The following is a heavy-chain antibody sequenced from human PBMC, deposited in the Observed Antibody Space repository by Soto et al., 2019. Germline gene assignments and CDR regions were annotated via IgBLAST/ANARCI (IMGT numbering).Heavy chain of an antibody. V-gene: IGHV1-3*01. Sequence: QGQLVQAGAEVKKPGASVKGACKASVYTFTSYAMRWVRHAPGQRLEWMGWINAGNGNTKYSQKFQGRGTITRDTSASTAYMELSSLSSEDTAVYYCARSIVVVTAADYWGQGTMVTVSS. D-gene: IGHD2-21*02. CDR2: INAGNGNT. CDR3: ARSIVVVTAADY. CDR1: VYTFTSYA. J-gene: IGHJ4*02.